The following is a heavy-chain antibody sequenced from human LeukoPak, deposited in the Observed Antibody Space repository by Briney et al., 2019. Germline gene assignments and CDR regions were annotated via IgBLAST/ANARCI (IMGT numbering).Heavy chain of an antibody. V-gene: IGHV2-70*01. Sequence: SGPALVKPTQTLTLTCTFSGFSLSTSGMCVSWIRQPPGKALEWLALIDWDDDKYYSTSLKTRLTISKDTSKNQVVLTMTNMDPVDTATYYCGRRLGNYYDSSGYYDYWGQGTLVTASS. CDR2: IDWDDDK. CDR3: GRRLGNYYDSSGYYDY. CDR1: GFSLSTSGMC. J-gene: IGHJ4*02. D-gene: IGHD3-22*01.